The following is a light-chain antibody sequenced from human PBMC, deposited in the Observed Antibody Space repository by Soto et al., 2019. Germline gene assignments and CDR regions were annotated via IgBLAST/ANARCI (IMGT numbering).Light chain of an antibody. CDR3: QQYSTTPRT. CDR1: QSVSANY. Sequence: ETVLTQSPGTLSLSPGERATLSCRASQSVSANYLARYQQKPGQAHRLLIFGTSSRATGIPDRFSGSGSGKDFTLTISRLEPEDFSVYYCQQYSTTPRTFGGGTKVEIK. J-gene: IGKJ4*02. CDR2: GTS. V-gene: IGKV3-20*01.